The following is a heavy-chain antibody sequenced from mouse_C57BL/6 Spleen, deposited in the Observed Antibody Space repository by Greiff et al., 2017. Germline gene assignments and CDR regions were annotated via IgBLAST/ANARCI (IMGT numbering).Heavy chain of an antibody. V-gene: IGHV3-6*01. CDR3: AREGLRRDFDY. J-gene: IGHJ2*01. CDR2: ISYDGSN. Sequence: EVQRVESGPGLVKPSQSLSLTCSVTGYSITSGYYWNWIRQFPGNKLEWMGYISYDGSNNYNPSLKNRISITRDTSKNQFFLKLNSVTTEDTATYYCAREGLRRDFDYWGQGTTLTVSS. D-gene: IGHD2-4*01. CDR1: GYSITSGYY.